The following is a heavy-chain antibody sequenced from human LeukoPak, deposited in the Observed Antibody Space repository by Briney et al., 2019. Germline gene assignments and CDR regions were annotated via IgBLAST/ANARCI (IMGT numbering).Heavy chain of an antibody. CDR2: ISWNSGSI. CDR1: GFTFDDYA. CDR3: AKGVGDGYNFDYYYYGMDV. D-gene: IGHD5-24*01. J-gene: IGHJ6*02. Sequence: GRSLRLFCAASGFTFDDYAMHWVRQAPGKGLEWVSGISWNSGSIGYADSVKGRFTISRDNAKNSLYLQMNSLRAEDTALYYCAKGVGDGYNFDYYYYGMDVWGQGTTVTVSS. V-gene: IGHV3-9*01.